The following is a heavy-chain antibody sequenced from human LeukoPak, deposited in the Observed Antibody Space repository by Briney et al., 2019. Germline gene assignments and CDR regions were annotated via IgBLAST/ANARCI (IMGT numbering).Heavy chain of an antibody. Sequence: ETLSLTCTVSGGSISSYYWSWIRQPPGKGLEWVSVIYSGGRTYHADSVKGRFTISRDNSKKTLYLQMNSLRAEDTAVYYCAGDSIIEAGSLDYWGPGTVVTVSS. J-gene: IGHJ4*02. CDR1: GGSISSYY. V-gene: IGHV3-53*01. CDR2: IYSGGRT. CDR3: AGDSIIEAGSLDY. D-gene: IGHD6-13*01.